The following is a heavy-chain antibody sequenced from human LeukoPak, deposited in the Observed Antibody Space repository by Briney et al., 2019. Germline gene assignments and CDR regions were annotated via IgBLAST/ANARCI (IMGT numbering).Heavy chain of an antibody. CDR3: AKDRRAGSYDY. CDR1: GFTFSSYW. V-gene: IGHV3-7*03. J-gene: IGHJ4*02. CDR2: IKQDGSES. D-gene: IGHD3-10*01. Sequence: GGSLRLSCAASGFTFSSYWMSWVRQAPGKGLEWVANIKQDGSESYYVDSVKGRFTISRDNAKNSLYLQINSLRAEDTAVYYCAKDRRAGSYDYWGQGTLVTVSS.